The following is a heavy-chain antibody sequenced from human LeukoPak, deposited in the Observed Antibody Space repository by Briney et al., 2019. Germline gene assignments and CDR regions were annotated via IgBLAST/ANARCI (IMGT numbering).Heavy chain of an antibody. Sequence: PSETLSLTCTVSGGSISSYYWSWIRQPPGKGLEWIGYIYYTGSTNYNPSLKSRVTISVDTSKNQFSLKLSSVTAADTAVYYCARGVDTAMVDPPFDYWGQGTLVTVSS. D-gene: IGHD5-18*01. V-gene: IGHV4-59*12. CDR3: ARGVDTAMVDPPFDY. CDR1: GGSISSYY. J-gene: IGHJ4*02. CDR2: IYYTGST.